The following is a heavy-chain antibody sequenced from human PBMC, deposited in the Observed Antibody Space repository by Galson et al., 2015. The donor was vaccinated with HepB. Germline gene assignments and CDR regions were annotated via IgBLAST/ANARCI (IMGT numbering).Heavy chain of an antibody. V-gene: IGHV3-53*01. Sequence: SLRLSCAASGFIVRSNYVSWVRQAPGKGLEWVSVIHSDGSTYYADSVKGRFTISRDNSKNTLNLQMNSLRADDAAVYYCAGPNGYLRYWGQGTLVTVSS. CDR3: AGPNGYLRY. D-gene: IGHD5-24*01. CDR2: IHSDGST. CDR1: GFIVRSNY. J-gene: IGHJ4*02.